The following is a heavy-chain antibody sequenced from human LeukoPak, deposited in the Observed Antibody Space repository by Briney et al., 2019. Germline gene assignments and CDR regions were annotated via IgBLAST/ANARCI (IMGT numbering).Heavy chain of an antibody. V-gene: IGHV3-23*05. D-gene: IGHD2-15*01. CDR2: IGSSGSMI. Sequence: GGSLRLSCAGSGFTFSSYAMSWVRQAPGKGLEWVSYIGSSGSMIYYAESVKGRFTISRDNSKDTLSLQMNSLRAEDTAVYYCVLKVRFDYWGQGTLVTVSS. CDR1: GFTFSSYA. J-gene: IGHJ4*02. CDR3: VLKVRFDY.